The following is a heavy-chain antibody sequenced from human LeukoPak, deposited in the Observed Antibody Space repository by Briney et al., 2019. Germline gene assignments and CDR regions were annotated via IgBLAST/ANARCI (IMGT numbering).Heavy chain of an antibody. CDR3: AREGLWVGPDSGKTRHPYWEI. Sequence: GGSLRLSCAASGFTFSSYWMSWVRQAPGKGLQWVANIKQDGSDKYYVDSVKGRFTISRDNAKNSLHLQMSSLTAEDTAVYYCAREGLWVGPDSGKTRHPYWEIWGQGTMVTVSS. CDR2: IKQDGSDK. CDR1: GFTFSSYW. V-gene: IGHV3-7*04. J-gene: IGHJ3*02. D-gene: IGHD2-21*01.